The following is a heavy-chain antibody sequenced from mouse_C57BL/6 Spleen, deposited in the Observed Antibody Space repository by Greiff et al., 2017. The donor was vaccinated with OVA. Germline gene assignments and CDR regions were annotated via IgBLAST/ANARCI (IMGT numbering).Heavy chain of an antibody. CDR2: IDPSDSYT. V-gene: IGHV1-59*01. CDR3: ARDSSYYFDY. J-gene: IGHJ2*01. Sequence: VQLQQSGAELVRPGTSVKLSCKASGYTFTSYWMHWVKQRPGQGLEWIGVIDPSDSYTNYNQKFKGKATLTVDTSSSTAYMQLSSLTSEDSAVYYCARDSSYYFDYWGQGTTLTVSS. CDR1: GYTFTSYW. D-gene: IGHD1-1*01.